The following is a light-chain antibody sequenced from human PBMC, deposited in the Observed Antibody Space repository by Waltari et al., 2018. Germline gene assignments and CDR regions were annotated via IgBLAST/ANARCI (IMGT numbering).Light chain of an antibody. CDR3: QESYSRRT. V-gene: IGKV1-39*01. Sequence: DIQMTQSPSSLSASVGDSVTITCRASQSISSFVNWYQQKPGKAPKPLIYAASSLHSGFPSRFSGSGSAGTDFTLTISSLQPEDFATYYCQESYSRRTFGQGTKVEIK. CDR1: QSISSF. J-gene: IGKJ1*01. CDR2: AAS.